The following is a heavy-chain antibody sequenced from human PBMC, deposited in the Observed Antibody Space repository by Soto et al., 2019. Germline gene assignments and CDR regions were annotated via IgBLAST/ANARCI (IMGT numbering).Heavy chain of an antibody. CDR3: ARTVGAAYYFDF. CDR2: IYTSGST. J-gene: IGHJ4*02. CDR1: GDSMTKYY. Sequence: QVQLQESGPGLVKPSETLSLTCTVSGDSMTKYYWSWIRQPAGKGLEWIGRIYTSGSTNDNPSLKSRVTMSIDTSNNHFSLKLKSVTAADTAVYYCARTVGAAYYFDFWGQGALVTVSS. D-gene: IGHD1-26*01. V-gene: IGHV4-4*07.